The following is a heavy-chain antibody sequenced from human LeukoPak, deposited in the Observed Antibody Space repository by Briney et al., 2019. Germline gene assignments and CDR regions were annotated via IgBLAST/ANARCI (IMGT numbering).Heavy chain of an antibody. CDR1: GFTFSSYG. D-gene: IGHD3-22*01. CDR3: AKASSGYHYYFDY. J-gene: IGHJ4*02. Sequence: PGGSLRLSGAASGFTFSSYGMHWVRKAPAKGLEGGAVISYDGSNKYYADSVKGRFTISRDNSKNTLYLQMNSLRAEDTAVYYCAKASSGYHYYFDYWGQGTLVTVSS. CDR2: ISYDGSNK. V-gene: IGHV3-30*18.